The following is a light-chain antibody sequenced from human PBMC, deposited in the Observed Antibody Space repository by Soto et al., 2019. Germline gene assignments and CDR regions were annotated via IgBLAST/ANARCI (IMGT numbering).Light chain of an antibody. CDR1: GSNIGSNY. J-gene: IGLJ1*01. V-gene: IGLV1-47*01. CDR3: ASWDDSLSGSYV. Sequence: QSALTQPPSASGTPGQRVTISCSGSGSNIGSNYVYWYQQLPGTAPKLLIYRNNQRPSGVPDRFSASKSGTSASLAISGLRSEDEADYYCASWDDSLSGSYVFGTGTKVTVL. CDR2: RNN.